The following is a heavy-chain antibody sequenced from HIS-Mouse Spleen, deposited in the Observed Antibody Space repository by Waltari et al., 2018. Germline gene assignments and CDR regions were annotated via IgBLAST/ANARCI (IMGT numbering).Heavy chain of an antibody. CDR2: INPNSGGT. CDR1: GCTFPGSS. J-gene: IGHJ3*02. Sequence: QVQLVQSGAEVKKPGASVKVSCKASGCTFPGSSIHWVRQAPGQGLEWMGWINPNSGGTNYAQKFQGRVTMTRDTSISTAYMELSRLRSDDTAVYYCARGPDEKDDAFDIWGQGTMVTVSS. CDR3: ARGPDEKDDAFDI. V-gene: IGHV1-2*02.